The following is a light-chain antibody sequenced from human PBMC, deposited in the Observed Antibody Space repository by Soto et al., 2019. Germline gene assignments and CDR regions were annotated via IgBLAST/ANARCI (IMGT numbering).Light chain of an antibody. J-gene: IGKJ5*01. CDR3: QQRSNWRGT. CDR2: DAL. CDR1: QSVNNY. Sequence: EVVLTQSPATLSLSPGETATLSCRASQSVNNYLAWYQQRPGQAPRLLIYDALNRATGIPARFSGSGSGTDFTLTISRLEPEDFAVYYCQQRSNWRGTFGQGTRLEIK. V-gene: IGKV3-11*01.